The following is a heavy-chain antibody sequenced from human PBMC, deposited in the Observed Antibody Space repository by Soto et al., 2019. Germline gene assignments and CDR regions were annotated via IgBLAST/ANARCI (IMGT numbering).Heavy chain of an antibody. Sequence: QVQLQESGPGLVKPSQTLSLTCTVSGGSISSGGYYWSWIRQHPGKGLEWIGYIYYSGSTYYNPSLKSRVTISVDTSKNQFSLKLSSVTAADTTVYYCARGGRGYYYYMDVWGKGTTVTVSS. CDR2: IYYSGST. CDR3: ARGGRGYYYYMDV. J-gene: IGHJ6*03. V-gene: IGHV4-31*03. CDR1: GGSISSGGYY. D-gene: IGHD1-26*01.